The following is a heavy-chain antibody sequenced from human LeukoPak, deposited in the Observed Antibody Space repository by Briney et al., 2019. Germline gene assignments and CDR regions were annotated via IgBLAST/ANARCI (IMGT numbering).Heavy chain of an antibody. Sequence: RASVKVSCKASGYTFTGYYMHWVRQAPGQGLEWMGWINPNSGGTNYAQKFQGRVTMTRDTSISTAYMELSRLRSDDTAVYYCARDQRITGTNEWDYYYYYYMDVWGKGTTVTVSS. J-gene: IGHJ6*03. V-gene: IGHV1-2*02. CDR2: INPNSGGT. D-gene: IGHD1-7*01. CDR1: GYTFTGYY. CDR3: ARDQRITGTNEWDYYYYYYMDV.